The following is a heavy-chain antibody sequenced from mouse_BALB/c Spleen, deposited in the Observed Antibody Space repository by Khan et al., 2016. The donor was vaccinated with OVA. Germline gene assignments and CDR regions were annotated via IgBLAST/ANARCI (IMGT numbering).Heavy chain of an antibody. CDR2: ISDGGTYT. J-gene: IGHJ3*01. D-gene: IGHD2-13*01. CDR3: VRGYYGDPLAY. Sequence: EVELVESGGGLVKPGGSLTLSCAASGFTFSDYYMYWVRQTPEKRLEWVATISDGGTYTYYPDSVKGRFTISRDDAENNLYLQMSSLKSEDTAMYYCVRGYYGDPLAYWGQGTLVTVSA. V-gene: IGHV5-4*02. CDR1: GFTFSDYY.